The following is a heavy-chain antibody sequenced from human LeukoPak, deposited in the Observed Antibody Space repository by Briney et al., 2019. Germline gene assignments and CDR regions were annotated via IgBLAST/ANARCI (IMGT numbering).Heavy chain of an antibody. CDR3: ARDLGNLRDY. CDR2: IKQGGSEK. V-gene: IGHV3-7*01. CDR1: GFTFTTYW. D-gene: IGHD2/OR15-2a*01. J-gene: IGHJ4*02. Sequence: PGGSLRLSCAPSGFTFTTYWMGWVRQSPVKGLEWVASIKQGGSEKHYVDSVKGRFTTSRDNAQNSLYLQMNSLRAEDTAVYYCARDLGNLRDYWGQGTLVTVSS.